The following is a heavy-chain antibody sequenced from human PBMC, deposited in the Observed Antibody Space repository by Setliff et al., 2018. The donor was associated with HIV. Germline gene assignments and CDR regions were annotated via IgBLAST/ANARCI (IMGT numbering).Heavy chain of an antibody. D-gene: IGHD2-21*02. V-gene: IGHV4-39*07. CDR1: GGSINTPTYY. CDR2: THASGTT. J-gene: IGHJ4*02. Sequence: PSETLSLTCGVSGGSINTPTYYWGWIRQPPGKGLEWIGRTHASGTTQCEPSLKNRCSMSIDTSKNQFSLKLSSVTAADTAVYYCARQTATGTSATFDSWGQGSLVTVSS. CDR3: ARQTATGTSATFDS.